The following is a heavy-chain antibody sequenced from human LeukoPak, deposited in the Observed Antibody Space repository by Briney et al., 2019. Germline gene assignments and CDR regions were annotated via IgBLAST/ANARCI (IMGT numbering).Heavy chain of an antibody. V-gene: IGHV4-39*02. Sequence: SETLSLTCTVSGGSISSSSYYWGWIRQPPGKGLEWIGSIYYSGSTYYNPSLKSRVTISVDTSKNQFSLKLSSVTAADTAVYYCARDHPSPTDYDILTGYGMDVWGQGTTVTVSS. D-gene: IGHD3-9*01. CDR1: GGSISSSSYY. J-gene: IGHJ6*02. CDR2: IYYSGST. CDR3: ARDHPSPTDYDILTGYGMDV.